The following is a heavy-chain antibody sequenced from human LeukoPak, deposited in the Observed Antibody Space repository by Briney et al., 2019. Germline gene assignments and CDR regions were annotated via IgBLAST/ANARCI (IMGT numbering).Heavy chain of an antibody. V-gene: IGHV1-2*02. J-gene: IGHJ4*02. CDR2: INPNSGGT. CDR1: GYTFTGYY. D-gene: IGHD2-2*02. CDR3: ARGWSIFVVVPGGIHRGGGFDY. Sequence: ASVKVSCKASGYTFTGYYMHWVRQAPGQGLEWMGWINPNSGGTNYAQKFQGRVTMTRDTSSSTAYMELSRLRSDDTAVYYCARGWSIFVVVPGGIHRGGGFDYWGQGTLVTVSS.